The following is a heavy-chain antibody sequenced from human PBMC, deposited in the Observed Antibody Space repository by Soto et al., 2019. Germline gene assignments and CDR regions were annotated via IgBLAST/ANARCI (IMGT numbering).Heavy chain of an antibody. CDR3: AISEPYSTSSPFDY. V-gene: IGHV1-8*01. CDR1: GYTITNYN. Sequence: QVQLVQSGAEVKKPEASVKVSCKTSGYTITNYNINWQRQATGQGLEWMGWTNPNTGNTGYALKFQGTVNMTRKTSIATAYMELSSLRSGDTAVYYCAISEPYSTSSPFDYWGQGTLVTVSS. J-gene: IGHJ4*02. CDR2: TNPNTGNT. D-gene: IGHD6-6*01.